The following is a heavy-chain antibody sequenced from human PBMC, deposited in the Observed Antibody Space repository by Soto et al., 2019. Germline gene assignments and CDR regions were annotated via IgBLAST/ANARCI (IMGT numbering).Heavy chain of an antibody. Sequence: GGSLRLSCAGSGFTFTSYAMHWVRQAPGQRLEWMGWINAGNGNTKYSQKFQGRVTITRDTSASTAYMELSSLRSEDTAVYYCARSIVVVTALDYWGQGTLVTVSS. CDR1: GFTFTSYA. J-gene: IGHJ4*02. V-gene: IGHV1-3*01. CDR3: ARSIVVVTALDY. D-gene: IGHD2-21*02. CDR2: INAGNGNT.